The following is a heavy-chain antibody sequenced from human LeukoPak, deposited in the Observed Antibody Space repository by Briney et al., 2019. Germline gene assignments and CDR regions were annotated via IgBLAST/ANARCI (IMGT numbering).Heavy chain of an antibody. CDR1: GGSISSGSYY. Sequence: SQTLSLTCTVSGGSISSGSYYWSWIRQPAGKGLEWIGRIYTSGSTNYNPSLKSRVTISVDTSKNQFSLKLSSVTAADTAVYYCARAARPSRYYYMDVWGKGTTVTVSS. CDR2: IYTSGST. CDR3: ARAARPSRYYYMDV. V-gene: IGHV4-61*02. J-gene: IGHJ6*03.